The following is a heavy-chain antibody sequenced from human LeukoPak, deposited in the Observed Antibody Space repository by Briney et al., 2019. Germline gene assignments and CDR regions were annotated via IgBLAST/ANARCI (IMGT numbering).Heavy chain of an antibody. D-gene: IGHD3-3*01. CDR2: FAWDESAI. CDR1: GFNFRRYN. V-gene: IGHV3-7*01. J-gene: IGHJ4*02. Sequence: GGSLRLSCITSGFNFRRYNMAWVRQAPGKGLEWLATFAWDESAIEYADSVRGRFTISRENAKNSVHLQMTGLRAEDTAVYFCVTEFWYRFDDWGQGLLVTVSS. CDR3: VTEFWYRFDD.